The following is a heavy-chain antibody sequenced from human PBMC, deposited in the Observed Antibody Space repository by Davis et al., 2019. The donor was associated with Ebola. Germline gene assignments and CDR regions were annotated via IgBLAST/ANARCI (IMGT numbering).Heavy chain of an antibody. Sequence: PGGSLRLSCAASGFTFSSYDMHWVRQATGKGLEWVSAIGTAGDTYYPGSVKGRFTISREKAKNSLYLQMNSRRGEDTAVYYCARAGFGEIYFDYWGQGTLVTVSS. CDR3: ARAGFGEIYFDY. D-gene: IGHD3-10*01. J-gene: IGHJ4*02. CDR2: IGTAGDT. V-gene: IGHV3-13*01. CDR1: GFTFSSYD.